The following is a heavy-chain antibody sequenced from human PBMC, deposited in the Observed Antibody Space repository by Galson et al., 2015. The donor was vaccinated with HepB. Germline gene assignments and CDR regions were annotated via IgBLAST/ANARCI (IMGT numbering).Heavy chain of an antibody. CDR3: ARALGDDNSGYYSAVFDY. CDR2: IYSGSTT. CDR1: GFTVSSNY. Sequence: SLRLSCAASGFTVSSNYMSWVRQAPGKGLEWVSVIYSGSTTYYADSVKGRFTISRDNSKNTLYLQVNSLRAEDTAVYYCARALGDDNSGYYSAVFDYWGQGTLVTVSS. D-gene: IGHD3-22*01. J-gene: IGHJ4*02. V-gene: IGHV3-66*01.